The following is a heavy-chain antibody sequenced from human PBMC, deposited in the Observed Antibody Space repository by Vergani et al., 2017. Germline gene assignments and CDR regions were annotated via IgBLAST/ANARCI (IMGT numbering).Heavy chain of an antibody. CDR3: EREYLPEFGETSSGWFDP. V-gene: IGHV1-69*06. J-gene: IGHJ5*02. Sequence: QVQLVQSGAEVKKPGSSVKVSCKASGGTFSSYAISWVRQAPGQGLEWMGGIIPIFGTANYAQKFQGRVTITADKSTSTAYMELSSLRSEDTAVDYCEREYLPEFGETSSGWFDPWGQGTLVTVSS. D-gene: IGHD3-10*01. CDR1: GGTFSSYA. CDR2: IIPIFGTA.